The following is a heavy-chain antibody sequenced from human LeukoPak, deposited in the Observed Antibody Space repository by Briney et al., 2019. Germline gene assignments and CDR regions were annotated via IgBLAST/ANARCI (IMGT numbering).Heavy chain of an antibody. Sequence: GGSLRLSCAASGFTFSDFGMNWVRQAPGKGLEWVAFIKGDETEKHYVDSVKGRFTISRDNAENSLSLQMNSLTVEDTAVNFCARGRFFYGWGIDVWGEGTTVIVSS. D-gene: IGHD2/OR15-2a*01. J-gene: IGHJ6*04. CDR3: ARGRFFYGWGIDV. CDR1: GFTFSDFG. V-gene: IGHV3-7*03. CDR2: IKGDETEK.